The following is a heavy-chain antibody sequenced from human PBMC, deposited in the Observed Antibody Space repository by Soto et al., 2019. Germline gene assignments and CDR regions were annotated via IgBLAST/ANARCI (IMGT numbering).Heavy chain of an antibody. CDR1: GGTFSSYA. Sequence: SVKLSCKASGGTFSSYAISWVRQAPGQGLEWMGGIIPIFGTANYAQKFQGRVTITADESTSTAYMELSSLRSEDTAVYYCAREEATGARYAFDIWGQGTMVTVSS. CDR3: AREEATGARYAFDI. J-gene: IGHJ3*02. V-gene: IGHV1-69*13. CDR2: IIPIFGTA. D-gene: IGHD1-26*01.